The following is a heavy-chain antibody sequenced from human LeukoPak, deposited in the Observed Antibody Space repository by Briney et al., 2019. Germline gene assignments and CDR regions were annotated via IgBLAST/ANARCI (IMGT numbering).Heavy chain of an antibody. CDR3: ARGCYDSSGYYYEGY. D-gene: IGHD3-22*01. V-gene: IGHV3-53*04. CDR1: GFTVSSNY. J-gene: IGHJ4*02. CDR2: IYSGGST. Sequence: GGSLRLSCAASGFTVSSNYMSWVRQAPXXXXXXXXVIYSGGSTYYADSVKGRFTISRHNSKNTLYLQMNSLRAEDTAVYYCARGCYDSSGYYYEGYWGQGTLVTVSS.